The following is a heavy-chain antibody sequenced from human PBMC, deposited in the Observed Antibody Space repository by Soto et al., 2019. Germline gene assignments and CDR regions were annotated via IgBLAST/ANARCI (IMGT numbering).Heavy chain of an antibody. V-gene: IGHV3-23*01. Sequence: EVQLLESGGGLVQPGGSLRLSCAASGFTFSSYAMSWVRQAPGKGLEWVSAISGSGGSTYYADSVKGRFTISRDNSKNTLYRQRNSLRAEDTAVYYCAKVITERESTTIFGVVNHIYYYYGMDVWGQGTTVTVSS. CDR3: AKVITERESTTIFGVVNHIYYYYGMDV. J-gene: IGHJ6*02. CDR2: ISGSGGST. CDR1: GFTFSSYA. D-gene: IGHD3-3*01.